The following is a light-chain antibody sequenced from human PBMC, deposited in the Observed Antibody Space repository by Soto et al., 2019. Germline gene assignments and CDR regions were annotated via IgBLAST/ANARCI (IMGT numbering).Light chain of an antibody. V-gene: IGKV1-39*01. CDR2: AAS. CDR3: QQSYSTPRN. Sequence: DIQMTQYPSSLSAPVGDRVTITCRASQSIRSYLNWYQQKPGNAPKLLIYAASSLQSGVTSRFSGSGSGTDFTLTISSLQPEDFATYYCQQSYSTPRNFGEGTKVEIK. J-gene: IGKJ1*01. CDR1: QSIRSY.